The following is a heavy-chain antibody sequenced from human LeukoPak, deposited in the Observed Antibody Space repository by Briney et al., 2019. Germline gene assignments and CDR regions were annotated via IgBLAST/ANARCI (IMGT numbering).Heavy chain of an antibody. Sequence: GSSVKVSCKASGGTFSSYALGWVRQAPGQGLEWMGRIVPIIGIANYAQKFQGRVTITADKSTSTAYMELSSLRSEDTAVYYCARDSLPESDYYYGMDVWGQGTTVTVSS. J-gene: IGHJ6*02. V-gene: IGHV1-69*04. CDR1: GGTFSSYA. CDR2: IVPIIGIA. CDR3: ARDSLPESDYYYGMDV.